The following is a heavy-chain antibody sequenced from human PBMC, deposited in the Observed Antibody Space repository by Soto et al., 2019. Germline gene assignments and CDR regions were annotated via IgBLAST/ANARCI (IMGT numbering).Heavy chain of an antibody. V-gene: IGHV3-21*01. Sequence: LRLSCAAACFTFSSYTMNWVRQAPGKGLEWVSSISSSSSYIYYADSVKGRFTISRDNAKNSLYLQMNSLRAGDTAVYYCARDPYYDSSGNPICFDIWGQGTMVTVSS. D-gene: IGHD3-22*01. CDR1: CFTFSSYT. J-gene: IGHJ3*02. CDR2: ISSSSSYI. CDR3: ARDPYYDSSGNPICFDI.